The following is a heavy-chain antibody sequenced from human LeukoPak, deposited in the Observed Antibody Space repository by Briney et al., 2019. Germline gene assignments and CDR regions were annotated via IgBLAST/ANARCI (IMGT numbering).Heavy chain of an antibody. CDR1: GGSFSGYY. Sequence: KPSETLSLTCAVYGGSFSGYYWSGIREPPGRGRERIGEINHSGSTNYNPSLKSRVTISVDTSKNQFSLKLSSVTAADTAVYYCARGGMYYDILTGYDYWGQGTLVTVSS. CDR2: INHSGST. J-gene: IGHJ4*02. D-gene: IGHD3-9*01. V-gene: IGHV4-34*01. CDR3: ARGGMYYDILTGYDY.